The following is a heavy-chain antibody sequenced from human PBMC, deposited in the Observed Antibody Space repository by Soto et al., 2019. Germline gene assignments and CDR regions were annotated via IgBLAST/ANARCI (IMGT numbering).Heavy chain of an antibody. CDR2: INSDGSST. J-gene: IGHJ2*01. CDR1: GFTFSSYW. CDR3: ARVFGLGIWYFDL. D-gene: IGHD3-3*01. Sequence: GGSLRLSCAASGFTFSSYWMHWVRQAPGKGLVWVSRINSDGSSTSYADSVKGRFTISRDNAKNTLYLQMNSLRAEDTAVYYCARVFGLGIWYFDLWGRGTLVTVSS. V-gene: IGHV3-74*01.